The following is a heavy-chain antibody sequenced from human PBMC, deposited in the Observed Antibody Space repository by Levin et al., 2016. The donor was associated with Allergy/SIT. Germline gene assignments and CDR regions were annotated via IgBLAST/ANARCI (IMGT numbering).Heavy chain of an antibody. Sequence: WIRQPPGKGLEYVSAISSNGGSTYYANSVKGRFTISRDNSKNTLYLQMGSLRAEDMAVYYCARGPGQLWLDYYYGMDVWGQGTTVTVSS. J-gene: IGHJ6*02. CDR2: ISSNGGST. V-gene: IGHV3-64*01. D-gene: IGHD5-18*01. CDR3: ARGPGQLWLDYYYGMDV.